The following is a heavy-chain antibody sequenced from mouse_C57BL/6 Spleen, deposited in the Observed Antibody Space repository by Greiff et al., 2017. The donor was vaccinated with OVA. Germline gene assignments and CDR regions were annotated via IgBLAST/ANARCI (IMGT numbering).Heavy chain of an antibody. CDR2: ISSGGSYT. Sequence: DVHLVESGGDLVKPGGSLKLSCAASGFTFSSYGLSWVRQTPDQRLEWVATISSGGSYTYYPDSVKGRFTISRDNAKNTLYLQMSSLKSEDTAMYYCARANWGYVDYWGQGTTLTVSS. CDR1: GFTFSSYG. CDR3: ARANWGYVDY. J-gene: IGHJ2*01. V-gene: IGHV5-6*01. D-gene: IGHD4-1*02.